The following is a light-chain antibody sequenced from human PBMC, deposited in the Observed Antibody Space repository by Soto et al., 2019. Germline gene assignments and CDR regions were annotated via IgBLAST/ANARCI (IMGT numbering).Light chain of an antibody. CDR2: GTS. CDR1: QSISSY. CDR3: QLYNSYYSGVFI. V-gene: IGKV1-39*01. J-gene: IGKJ3*01. Sequence: DIQMTQSPSSLSASVGDRVTITCRASQSISSYLNWYQQKPGKAPQRLIYGTSNLESGVPSRFSGSGSGTEFTLTISSLQPDDFATYYCQLYNSYYSGVFIFGAGTKVDIK.